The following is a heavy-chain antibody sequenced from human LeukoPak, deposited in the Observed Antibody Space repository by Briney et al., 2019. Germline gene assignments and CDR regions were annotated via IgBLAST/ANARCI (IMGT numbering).Heavy chain of an antibody. V-gene: IGHV4-4*07. D-gene: IGHD3-22*01. CDR3: ARGYYDSSGYPYYFDY. Sequence: PSETLSLTCTVSGGSISSYYWSWIRQPAGKGLEWIGRIYTSGSTNYNPSLKSRVTMSVDTSKNQFSLKLSSVTAADTAVYYCARGYYDSSGYPYYFDYWGQGTLVTVSS. CDR2: IYTSGST. J-gene: IGHJ4*02. CDR1: GGSISSYY.